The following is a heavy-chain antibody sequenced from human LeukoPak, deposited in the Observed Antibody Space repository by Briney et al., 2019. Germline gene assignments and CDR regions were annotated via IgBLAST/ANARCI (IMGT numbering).Heavy chain of an antibody. V-gene: IGHV3-49*04. CDR2: IRSKAYGGTT. J-gene: IGHJ4*02. D-gene: IGHD2-2*01. CDR3: TRDLCSSTSCYAPFDY. Sequence: GGSLRLSCTASGFTFGDYAMSWVRQAPGKGLEWVAFIRSKAYGGTTEYAASVKGRFTISRDDPKSIAYLQMNSLKTKDTAVYYCTRDLCSSTSCYAPFDYWGQGTLVTVSS. CDR1: GFTFGDYA.